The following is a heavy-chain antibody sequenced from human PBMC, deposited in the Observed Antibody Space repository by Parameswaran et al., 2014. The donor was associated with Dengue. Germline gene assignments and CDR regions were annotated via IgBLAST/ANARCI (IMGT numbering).Heavy chain of an antibody. Sequence: VRQMPGKGLEWVSYISSSGSTIYYADSVKGRFTISRDNAKNSLYLQMNSLRAEDTAVYYCARDPSYYDSSGYGGMDVWGQGTTVTVSS. J-gene: IGHJ6*02. CDR3: ARDPSYYDSSGYGGMDV. CDR2: ISSSGSTI. D-gene: IGHD3-22*01. V-gene: IGHV3-11*01.